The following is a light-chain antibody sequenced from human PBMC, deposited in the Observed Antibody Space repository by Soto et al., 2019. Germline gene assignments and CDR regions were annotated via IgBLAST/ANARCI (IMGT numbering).Light chain of an antibody. Sequence: DIVMTQSPDSLAVSLGERATINCKSSQSVLYSSNNKKYLAWYQQKPGQPPKLLIYWASTRESGGPDRFSGSGSGTDFTLTISSLQAEDVAVYYCQQYYSTPQTFGQGTKVEIK. CDR1: QSVLYSSNNKKY. V-gene: IGKV4-1*01. CDR2: WAS. CDR3: QQYYSTPQT. J-gene: IGKJ1*01.